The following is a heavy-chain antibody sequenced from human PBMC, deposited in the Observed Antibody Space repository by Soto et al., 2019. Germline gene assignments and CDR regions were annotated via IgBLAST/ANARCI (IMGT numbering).Heavy chain of an antibody. D-gene: IGHD2-21*02. CDR2: IYYSGNT. Sequence: SETLSLTCSVSSASLSSSTYYWSWIRQPPGRGPEWIGSIYYSGNTYYKPSLKSRVSISIDTSRNQFSLKLNSVTAADTAVYYCARDLWGYCGTDCYPLDVWGQGTTVTVSS. J-gene: IGHJ6*02. V-gene: IGHV4-39*07. CDR3: ARDLWGYCGTDCYPLDV. CDR1: SASLSSSTYY.